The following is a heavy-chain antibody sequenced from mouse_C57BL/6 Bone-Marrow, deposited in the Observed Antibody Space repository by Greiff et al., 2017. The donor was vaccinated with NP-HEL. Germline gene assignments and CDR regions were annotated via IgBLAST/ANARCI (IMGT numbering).Heavy chain of an antibody. J-gene: IGHJ2*01. CDR2: ISDGGSYT. D-gene: IGHD3-1*01. V-gene: IGHV5-4*01. Sequence: DVQLQESGGGLVKPGGSLKLSCAASGFTFSSYAMSWVRQTPEKRLEWVATISDGGSYTYYPDNVKGRFPISRDNAKNNLYLQMSHLQSEDTPMYSCARDRAWTFSFDYWGQRTTLTVSS. CDR3: ARDRAWTFSFDY. CDR1: GFTFSSYA.